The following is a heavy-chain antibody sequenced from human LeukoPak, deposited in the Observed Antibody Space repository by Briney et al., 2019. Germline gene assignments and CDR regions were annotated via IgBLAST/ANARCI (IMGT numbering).Heavy chain of an antibody. D-gene: IGHD2-2*01. J-gene: IGHJ2*01. Sequence: GASVKVSCKASGYTFTGYYMHWVRQAPGQGLEWMGWINPNSGGTNYAQKFQGRVTMTRDTSISTAYMELSRLRSDDTAVYYCARVDVVVPAAISWHFDLWGRGTLVTVSS. CDR2: INPNSGGT. CDR3: ARVDVVVPAAISWHFDL. CDR1: GYTFTGYY. V-gene: IGHV1-2*02.